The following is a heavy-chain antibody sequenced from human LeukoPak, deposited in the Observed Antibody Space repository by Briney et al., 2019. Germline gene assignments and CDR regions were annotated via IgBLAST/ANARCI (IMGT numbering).Heavy chain of an antibody. CDR2: IWYDGSNK. CDR3: ARGSTVTTESEFDY. Sequence: GGSLRPSCAASGFTFSSYGMHWVRQAPGKGLEWVAVIWYDGSNKYYADSVKGRFTISRDNSKNTLYLQMNSLRAEDTAVYYCARGSTVTTESEFDYWGQGTLVTVSS. V-gene: IGHV3-33*01. CDR1: GFTFSSYG. J-gene: IGHJ4*02. D-gene: IGHD4-17*01.